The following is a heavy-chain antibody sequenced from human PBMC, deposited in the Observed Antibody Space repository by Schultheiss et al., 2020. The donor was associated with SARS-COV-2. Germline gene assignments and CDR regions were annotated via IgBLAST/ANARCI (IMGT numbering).Heavy chain of an antibody. CDR2: INHSGST. CDR1: GGSISGYY. J-gene: IGHJ4*02. V-gene: IGHV4-34*01. CDR3: ARGYYDILTGYYYFDY. Sequence: SETLSLTCTVSGGSISGYYWSWIRQPPGKGLEWIGEINHSGSTNYNPSLKSRVSISVDTSKNQFSLKLSSVTAADTAVYYCARGYYDILTGYYYFDYWGQGTLVTVSS. D-gene: IGHD3-9*01.